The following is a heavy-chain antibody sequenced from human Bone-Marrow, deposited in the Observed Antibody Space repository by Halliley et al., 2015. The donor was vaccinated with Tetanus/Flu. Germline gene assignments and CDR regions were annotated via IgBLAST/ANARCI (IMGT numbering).Heavy chain of an antibody. CDR3: ARGGGEGRGFHYRWFDP. J-gene: IGHJ5*02. D-gene: IGHD3-22*01. Sequence: ISDDGSIIHHADSVKGRFIISRHNSENTVSLEMNSLKPDDTAVYSCARGGGEGRGFHYRWFDPWGQGTLVTVSS. V-gene: IGHV3-30-3*01. CDR2: ISDDGSII.